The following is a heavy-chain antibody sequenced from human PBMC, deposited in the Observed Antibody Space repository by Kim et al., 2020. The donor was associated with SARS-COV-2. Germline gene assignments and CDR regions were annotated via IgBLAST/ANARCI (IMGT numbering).Heavy chain of an antibody. D-gene: IGHD1-26*01. V-gene: IGHV3-33*01. CDR2: IWYDGSNK. J-gene: IGHJ4*02. CDR1: GFTFSSYG. Sequence: GGSLRLSCAASGFTFSSYGMHWVRQAPGKGLEWVAVIWYDGSNKYYADSVKGRFTISRDNSKNTLYLQMNSLRAEDTAVYYCARGGSRSPKWELLRRYFDYWGQGTLVTVSS. CDR3: ARGGSRSPKWELLRRYFDY.